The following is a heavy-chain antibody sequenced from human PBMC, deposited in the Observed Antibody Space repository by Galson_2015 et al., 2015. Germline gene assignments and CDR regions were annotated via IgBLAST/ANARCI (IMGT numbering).Heavy chain of an antibody. D-gene: IGHD4-11*01. CDR2: IYPGDSDT. V-gene: IGHV5-51*03. J-gene: IGHJ4*02. CDR1: GYTFSSYW. CDR3: VRLENAVTTPKLDY. Sequence: QSGAEVKKPGESLKISCKGSGYTFSSYWIAWVRQMPGRGLEWMGIIYPGDSDTRYSPSFQGQVTISADKSTSTAYLHWSSLKASDTAMYYCVRLENAVTTPKLDYWGQGTLVTVSS.